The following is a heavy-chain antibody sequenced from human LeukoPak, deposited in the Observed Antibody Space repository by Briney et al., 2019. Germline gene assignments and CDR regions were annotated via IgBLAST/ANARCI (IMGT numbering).Heavy chain of an antibody. J-gene: IGHJ4*02. CDR3: ARYIAATGGFDY. CDR2: IHYGGST. V-gene: IGHV4-39*01. D-gene: IGHD6-13*01. CDR1: GGSISSGGYS. Sequence: SETLSLTCTVSGGSISSGGYSWSWIRQPPGKGLEWIGNIHYGGSTYYNASLKSRVTISVDTSKNQFSLKLSSVTAADTAVYYCARYIAATGGFDYWGQGTLVTVSS.